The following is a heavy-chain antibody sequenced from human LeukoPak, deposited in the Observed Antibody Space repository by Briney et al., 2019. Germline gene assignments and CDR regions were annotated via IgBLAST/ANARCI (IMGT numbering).Heavy chain of an antibody. CDR3: ARGGGSRFDY. Sequence: GGSLRLSCAASGFTFSSYAMSWVRQAPGKGLEWVSSISGSGGNTYYADSVKGRFTISRDNSKNTLYMQMNSLRAEDTAVYYCARGGGSRFDYWGQGTLVTVSS. D-gene: IGHD3-10*01. CDR2: ISGSGGNT. V-gene: IGHV3-23*01. J-gene: IGHJ4*02. CDR1: GFTFSSYA.